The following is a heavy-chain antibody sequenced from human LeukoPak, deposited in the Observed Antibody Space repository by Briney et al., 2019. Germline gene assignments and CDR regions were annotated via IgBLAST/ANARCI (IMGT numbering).Heavy chain of an antibody. CDR2: INPSGGST. CDR3: ARDTRPPYYDFWSGYYTGGGYNWFDP. Sequence: GASVKVSCKASGYTFTSYYMHWGRQAPGQGLEWMGIINPSGGSTSYAQKFQGRVTMTRYTSTSTVYMELSSLRSEDTAVYYCARDTRPPYYDFWSGYYTGGGYNWFDPWGQGTLVTVSS. CDR1: GYTFTSYY. J-gene: IGHJ5*02. V-gene: IGHV1-46*01. D-gene: IGHD3-3*01.